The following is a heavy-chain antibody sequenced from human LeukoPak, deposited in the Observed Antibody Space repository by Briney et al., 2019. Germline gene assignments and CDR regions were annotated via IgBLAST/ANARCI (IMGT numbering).Heavy chain of an antibody. D-gene: IGHD3-16*01. CDR2: ISGSGGDT. CDR3: AKQRTYFDY. V-gene: IGHV3-23*01. J-gene: IGHJ4*02. Sequence: GGSLRLSCAASGFTFTTYAMSWVRQAPGKGLEWVSSISGSGGDTHYADSVKGRFTISRDNSKNTLFLRINSLRAEDTAVYYCAKQRTYFDYWGQGTLVTVSA. CDR1: GFTFTTYA.